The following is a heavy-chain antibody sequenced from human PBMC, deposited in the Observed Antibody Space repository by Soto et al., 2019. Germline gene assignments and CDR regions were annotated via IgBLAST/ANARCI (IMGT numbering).Heavy chain of an antibody. CDR2: VNPDGSST. V-gene: IGHV3-74*01. Sequence: GGSLRLSCAASGFTFSNYWIHWVRQAPGKGLVWLSRVNPDGSSTYYAGFVRGRLTISRDNAKNTLYLEMNSLRVEDTAVYFCASGGAGLDNWGQGTLVTVYS. J-gene: IGHJ4*02. CDR1: GFTFSNYW. D-gene: IGHD6-25*01. CDR3: ASGGAGLDN.